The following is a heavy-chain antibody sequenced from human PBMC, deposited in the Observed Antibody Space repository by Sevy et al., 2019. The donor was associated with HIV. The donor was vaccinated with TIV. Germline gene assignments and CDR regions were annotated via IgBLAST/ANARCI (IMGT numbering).Heavy chain of an antibody. D-gene: IGHD3-22*01. V-gene: IGHV3-30-3*01. CDR2: ISYDGSNK. J-gene: IGHJ4*02. CDR3: ARAYDSSGYPFDY. CDR1: GFTFSSYA. Sequence: GGSLRLSCAASGFTFSSYAMHWVRQAPGKGLEWVAVISYDGSNKYYADSVKGRFTISRDNSKNTLYLQMNSLRAEDTAVYYCARAYDSSGYPFDYWSQGTLVTVSS.